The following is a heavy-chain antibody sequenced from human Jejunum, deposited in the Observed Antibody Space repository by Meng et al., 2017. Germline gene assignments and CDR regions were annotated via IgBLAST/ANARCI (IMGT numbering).Heavy chain of an antibody. D-gene: IGHD5-18*01. CDR1: GGTFSSFA. Sequence: SVKVSCKASGGTFSSFAISWVRQAPGQGLEWMGGIIPIVRTAHYAQKFQGRVTITADESTNTAYMELRSLRSEDTAVYYCARPRGYSYGIDPFDIWGQGTKVTVSS. CDR3: ARPRGYSYGIDPFDI. CDR2: IIPIVRTA. J-gene: IGHJ3*02. V-gene: IGHV1-69*13.